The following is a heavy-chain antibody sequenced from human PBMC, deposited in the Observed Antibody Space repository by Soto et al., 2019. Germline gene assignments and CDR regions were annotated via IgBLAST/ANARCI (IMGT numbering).Heavy chain of an antibody. CDR3: ARASRLHRSFAWYPGDWFDP. J-gene: IGHJ5*02. D-gene: IGHD3-9*01. CDR1: GYTFTSYY. V-gene: IGHV1-46*01. CDR2: INPSGGST. Sequence: ASVKVSCKASGYTFTSYYMHWVRQAPGQGLEWMGIINPSGGSTSYAQKFQGRVTMTRDTSTSTDYMELSSLRSEDTAVYYSARASRLHRSFAWYPGDWFDPWGQGTLVTVSS.